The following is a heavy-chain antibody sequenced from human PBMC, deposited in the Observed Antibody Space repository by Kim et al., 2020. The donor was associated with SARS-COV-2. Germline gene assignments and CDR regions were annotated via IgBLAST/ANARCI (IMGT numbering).Heavy chain of an antibody. Sequence: THYSPSFQGHVTISADKSISTAYLQWSSLKASDTAMYYCAIAGPRGYDFLWGQGTLVTVSS. CDR2: T. J-gene: IGHJ4*02. CDR3: AIAGPRGYDFL. V-gene: IGHV5-10-1*01. D-gene: IGHD3-3*01.